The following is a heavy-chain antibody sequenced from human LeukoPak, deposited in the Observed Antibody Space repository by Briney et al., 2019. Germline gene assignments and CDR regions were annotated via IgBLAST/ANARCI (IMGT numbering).Heavy chain of an antibody. Sequence: ASVKVSCKASGYTFTSYGISWVRQAPGQGLEWMGWISAYNGNTNYAQKLQGRVTMTTDTSTSTAYVELRSLRSDDTAVYYCAREFHSGSYVDALDIWGQGTMVTVSS. D-gene: IGHD1-26*01. CDR1: GYTFTSYG. V-gene: IGHV1-18*01. CDR2: ISAYNGNT. CDR3: AREFHSGSYVDALDI. J-gene: IGHJ3*02.